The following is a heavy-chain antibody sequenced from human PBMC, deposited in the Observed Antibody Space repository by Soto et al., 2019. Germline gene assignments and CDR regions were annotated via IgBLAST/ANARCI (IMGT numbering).Heavy chain of an antibody. D-gene: IGHD2-15*01. CDR3: ARKTPIVVVVVAGAFDI. CDR1: GASITTIPFS. J-gene: IGHJ3*02. Sequence: PSETLSFTCPVSGASITTIPFSWGWIRQHPGKGLEWIGTIYYSGSTYYNPSLKSRVTISVDTSKNQFSLKLSSVTAADTAVYYCARKTPIVVVVVAGAFDIWGQGTMVTVS. CDR2: IYYSGST. V-gene: IGHV4-39*07.